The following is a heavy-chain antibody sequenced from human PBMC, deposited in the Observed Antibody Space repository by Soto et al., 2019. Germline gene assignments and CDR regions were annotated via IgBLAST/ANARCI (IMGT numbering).Heavy chain of an antibody. J-gene: IGHJ4*02. V-gene: IGHV3-30*18. D-gene: IGHD2-2*01. CDR1: GFTFSNYD. Sequence: QVQLVESGGGVVQPGRSLRLSCAASGFTFSNYDMHWVRQAPGEGLEWVAVLSFDGSNKNYADSVKGRFTISRDNSKNTLFLQMNSLRTEDTAVYFCAKDFYTVRVPAAPRPHYFDFWGPGTLVNVSS. CDR3: AKDFYTVRVPAAPRPHYFDF. CDR2: LSFDGSNK.